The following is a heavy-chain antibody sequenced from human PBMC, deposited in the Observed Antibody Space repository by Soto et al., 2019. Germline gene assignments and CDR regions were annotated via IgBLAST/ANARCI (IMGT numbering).Heavy chain of an antibody. J-gene: IGHJ5*02. V-gene: IGHV4-4*07. CDR3: VRDGTKTLRDWFDP. CDR2: IYATGTT. D-gene: IGHD1-1*01. CDR1: GASISGFY. Sequence: QVQLQESGPGLVKPSETLSLTCTVSGASISGFYWSWIRKSAGKGLEWIGRIYATGTTDYNPTLKSRVMMSVDTSRKPFSLKLRSVAAADTAVYYCVRDGTKTLRDWFDPWGQGISGTVSS.